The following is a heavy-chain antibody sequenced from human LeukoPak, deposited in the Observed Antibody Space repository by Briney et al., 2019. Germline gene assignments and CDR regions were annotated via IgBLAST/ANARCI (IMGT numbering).Heavy chain of an antibody. CDR1: GFSIRTYS. V-gene: IGHV3-48*04. J-gene: IGHJ6*02. D-gene: IGHD5-12*01. Sequence: PGGSLRLSCAASGFSIRTYSMNWVRQAPGKGLEWVSYISGSSSTIYYADSVKGRFTISRDNAKNSLYLQMNSLRAEDTAVYYCARRVRDSGLYGMDVWGQGTTVTISS. CDR2: ISGSSSTI. CDR3: ARRVRDSGLYGMDV.